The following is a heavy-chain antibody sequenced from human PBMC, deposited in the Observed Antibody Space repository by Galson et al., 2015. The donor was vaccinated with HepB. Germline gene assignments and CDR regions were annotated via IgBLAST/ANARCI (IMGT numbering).Heavy chain of an antibody. Sequence: PALVKPTQTLTLTCTFAGFSLSTSGMCVSWIRQPPGKALEWLAVIDWDDGKYYSTSLKTRLTITKDTSKNLVVLTMTNMDPVDTATYYCARMCGSFGPMHVDVWGQGTTVTVSS. CDR2: IDWDDGK. CDR3: ARMCGSFGPMHVDV. V-gene: IGHV2-70*01. D-gene: IGHD2-15*01. CDR1: GFSLSTSGMC. J-gene: IGHJ6*02.